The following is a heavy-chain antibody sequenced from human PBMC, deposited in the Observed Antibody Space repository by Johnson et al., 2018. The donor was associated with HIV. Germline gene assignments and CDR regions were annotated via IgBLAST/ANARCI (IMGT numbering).Heavy chain of an antibody. CDR2: IRSSGSTI. Sequence: QVQLVESGGGVVRPGGSLRLSCAASGFTFSNAWMSWVRQAPGKGLEWVSYIRSSGSTIYYADSVKGRFPISRDNAKNSLYLQMNSLRAEDTAVYYCATPPNHYYDSSGYAFDIWGQGTMVTVSS. D-gene: IGHD3-22*01. CDR1: GFTFSNAW. J-gene: IGHJ3*02. CDR3: ATPPNHYYDSSGYAFDI. V-gene: IGHV3-11*04.